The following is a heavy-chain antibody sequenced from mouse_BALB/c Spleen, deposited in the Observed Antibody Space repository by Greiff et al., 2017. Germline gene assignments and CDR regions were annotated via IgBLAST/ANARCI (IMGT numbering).Heavy chain of an antibody. CDR1: GYTFSSYW. D-gene: IGHD2-10*02. V-gene: IGHV1-9*01. CDR2: ILPGSGST. J-gene: IGHJ3*01. Sequence: QVQLKQSGAELMKPGASVKISCKATGYTFSSYWIEWVKQRPGHGLEWIGEILPGSGSTNYNEKFKGKATFTADTSSNTAYMQLSSLTSEDSAVYYCARGGYGNYWFAYWGQGTLVTVSA. CDR3: ARGGYGNYWFAY.